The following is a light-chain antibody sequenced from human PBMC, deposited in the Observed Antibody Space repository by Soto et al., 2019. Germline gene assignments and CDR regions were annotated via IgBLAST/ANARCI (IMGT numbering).Light chain of an antibody. Sequence: DIQMTQSPSSLSASVGDIVTITCRSSRSISNYLNWYQQKSGKAPRLLIYAASSLQPGVPSRFSGTGTGREFTLTIARLQPEDSANYYCQQSYSAPRFGHGTRVDLK. CDR1: RSISNY. CDR3: QQSYSAPR. V-gene: IGKV1-39*01. J-gene: IGKJ1*01. CDR2: AAS.